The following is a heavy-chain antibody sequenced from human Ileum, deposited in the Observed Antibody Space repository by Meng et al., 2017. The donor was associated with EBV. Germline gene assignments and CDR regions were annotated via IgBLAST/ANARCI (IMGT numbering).Heavy chain of an antibody. CDR3: GRDQGRELINH. CDR1: GVSISSDIW. CDR2: VYHRGDT. D-gene: IGHD1-7*01. V-gene: IGHV4-4*02. J-gene: IGHJ4*02. Sequence: QRQESGPDLVKPSGTLSLTCTVSGVSISSDIWWSWVRQPPGKGLEWIGEVYHRGDTNYNPSLKSRVDISVDKSKNQFYLSLFSVTAADTAVYYCGRDQGRELINHWGQGTLVTVSS.